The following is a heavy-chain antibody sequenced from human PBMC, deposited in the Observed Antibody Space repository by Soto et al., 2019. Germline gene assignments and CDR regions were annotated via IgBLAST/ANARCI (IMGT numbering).Heavy chain of an antibody. CDR1: TFTFRSYW. CDR2: INTDGTTT. CDR3: AKKSLGSITLPALYYFDY. V-gene: IGHV3-74*01. D-gene: IGHD7-27*01. J-gene: IGHJ4*02. Sequence: GGSLRLSCVASTFTFRSYWMHWVRQAPGKGLVWVSRINTDGTTTTYADSVKGRFTTSRDNAKNTVYLQMNSLRAEDTAVYYCAKKSLGSITLPALYYFDYWGQGTLVTVSS.